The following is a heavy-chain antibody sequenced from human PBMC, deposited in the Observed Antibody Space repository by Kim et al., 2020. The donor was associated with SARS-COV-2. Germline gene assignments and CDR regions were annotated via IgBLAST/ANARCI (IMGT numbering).Heavy chain of an antibody. Sequence: GGSLRLSCVGSGFDFSDFNMNWVRQAPGKGLEWVSRITKTSDIRYADSVKGRFIVSRDNAKNPVFLQMNTLRDEDTAVYFCVRGGAGQVWDYLGQGTLVT. CDR1: GFDFSDFN. CDR2: ITKTSDI. V-gene: IGHV3-48*02. J-gene: IGHJ4*02. D-gene: IGHD1-26*01. CDR3: VRGGAGQVWDY.